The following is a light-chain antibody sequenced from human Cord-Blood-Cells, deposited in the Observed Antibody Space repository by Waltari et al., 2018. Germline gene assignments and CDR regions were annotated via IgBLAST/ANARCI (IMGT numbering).Light chain of an antibody. CDR2: GAS. J-gene: IGKJ2*01. Sequence: EIVMTQSPDTLSAPPGERATLSCRASQSVSSNLAWYQQKPGQAPRLLIYGASTRATGIPARFSGSGSGTEFTLTISSLQSEDFAVYYCQQYNNWPPYTFGQGTKLEIK. CDR3: QQYNNWPPYT. CDR1: QSVSSN. V-gene: IGKV3-15*01.